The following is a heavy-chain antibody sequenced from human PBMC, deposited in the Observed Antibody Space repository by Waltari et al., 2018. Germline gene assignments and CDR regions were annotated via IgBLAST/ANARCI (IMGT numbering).Heavy chain of an antibody. CDR2: VTADSGNT. J-gene: IGHJ2*01. D-gene: IGHD6-13*01. CDR3: AKDLRGPEAGTWYFDL. CDR1: GLPFSRAF. Sequence: EVQLLESGGGLVQLGGSLSRSCAASGLPFSRAFLCGVRQAPGKGLEWVSAVTADSGNTYYADSVKGRFTISRDNSKNTLYLQMNSLRAEDTAIYYCAKDLRGPEAGTWYFDLWGRGTLVTVSS. V-gene: IGHV3-23*01.